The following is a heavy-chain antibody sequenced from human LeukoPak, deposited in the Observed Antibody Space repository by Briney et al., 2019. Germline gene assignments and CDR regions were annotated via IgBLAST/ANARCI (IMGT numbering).Heavy chain of an antibody. V-gene: IGHV3-69-1*01. CDR1: GFTFSNAW. CDR3: ARDGPHYYDSSGYYYGAFDY. J-gene: IGHJ4*02. CDR2: ISSSSTI. Sequence: GGSLRLSCAASGFTFSNAWMSWVRQAPGKGLERVSYISSSSTIYYADSVKGRFTIPRDNAKNSLYLQMNSLRAEDTAVYYCARDGPHYYDSSGYYYGAFDYWGQGTLVTVSS. D-gene: IGHD3-22*01.